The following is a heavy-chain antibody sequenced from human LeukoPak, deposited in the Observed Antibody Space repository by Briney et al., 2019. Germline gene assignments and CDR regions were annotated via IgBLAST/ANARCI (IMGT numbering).Heavy chain of an antibody. CDR2: IHTSGST. CDR1: GGSISTYY. CDR3: AAQRTYCSGGNCYQYYFDY. D-gene: IGHD2-15*01. Sequence: SETLSLTCTVSGGSISTYYWSWIRQPAGKGLEWIGRIHTSGSTNYNPSLKSRVTISVDKSKNQFSLKLSSVTAADTAVYYCAAQRTYCSGGNCYQYYFDYWGQGTLVTVSS. V-gene: IGHV4-4*07. J-gene: IGHJ4*02.